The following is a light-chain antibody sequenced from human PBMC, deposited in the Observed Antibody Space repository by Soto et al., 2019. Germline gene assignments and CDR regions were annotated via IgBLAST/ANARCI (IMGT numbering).Light chain of an antibody. CDR1: QGIGSY. Sequence: IQLTQSPSSLSASLVDRVTITCGASQGIGSYLAWYQQKPGEAPKLLIFAASTLQSGVPSGFSGSGSGTDFTLTISSLQAEDFATYYCQQLSTYPSTFGGGTKVDIK. CDR2: AAS. V-gene: IGKV1-9*01. J-gene: IGKJ4*01. CDR3: QQLSTYPST.